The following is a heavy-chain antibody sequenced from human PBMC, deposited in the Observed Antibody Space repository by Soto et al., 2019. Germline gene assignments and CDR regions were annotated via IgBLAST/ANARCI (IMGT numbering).Heavy chain of an antibody. J-gene: IGHJ5*02. CDR3: ARGRGRYSSGWSWFDP. D-gene: IGHD6-19*01. Sequence: PSGTLSLTCVVSGGTIRSPDWWTFFRQPPGKGLEWIGEIFQSGSTNYTPSLESRVTISVDKSKNQFSLTLTSVTAADTAVYFCARGRGRYSSGWSWFDPWGQGTLVTVSS. CDR2: IFQSGST. V-gene: IGHV4-4*02. CDR1: GGTIRSPDW.